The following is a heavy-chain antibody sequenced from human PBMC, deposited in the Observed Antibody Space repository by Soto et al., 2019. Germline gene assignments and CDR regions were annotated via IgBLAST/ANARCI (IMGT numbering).Heavy chain of an antibody. V-gene: IGHV1-18*01. CDR1: GYTFSIYA. CDR2: ISANNGKS. CDR3: ALDCCAAPCYTGY. D-gene: IGHD2-15*01. J-gene: IGHJ4*02. Sequence: QIQLVQSGAEVKKPGASVKVSCKTSGYTFSIYAISWVRQAPGQGLEWMGWISANNGKSSYSQSLQDRVTLTTDTSTSTAYMELRRLRSDDTAVYYCALDCCAAPCYTGYWGQGTQVTVSS.